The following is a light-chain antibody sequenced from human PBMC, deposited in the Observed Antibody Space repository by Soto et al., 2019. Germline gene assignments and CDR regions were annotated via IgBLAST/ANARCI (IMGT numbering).Light chain of an antibody. CDR3: QQYDSLPIT. CDR2: GAS. Sequence: EIVLTQSPGTLSLSPGERATLSCRASQSVRSNFLAWYQQKPGQAPRLLIYGASNRATGTPDRFSGSGSGTDFTLTITRLEPEDFAVFYCQQYDSLPITFGQGTRLEI. J-gene: IGKJ5*01. CDR1: QSVRSNF. V-gene: IGKV3-20*01.